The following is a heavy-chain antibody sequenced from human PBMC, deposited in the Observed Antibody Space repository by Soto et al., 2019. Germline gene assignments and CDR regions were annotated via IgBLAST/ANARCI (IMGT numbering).Heavy chain of an antibody. D-gene: IGHD3-9*01. CDR2: ISPKSGGT. J-gene: IGHJ4*02. V-gene: IGHV1-2*02. CDR3: ARPPGYISDWYYFDL. CDR1: GYSFIDYY. Sequence: ASVKVSCKASGYSFIDYYMHWVRQAPGQGFEWMGRISPKSGGTNYAQKFEGRVTMTWDPSLNTAYMELSSLISEDTAVYYCARPPGYISDWYYFDLWGQGTLVTVSS.